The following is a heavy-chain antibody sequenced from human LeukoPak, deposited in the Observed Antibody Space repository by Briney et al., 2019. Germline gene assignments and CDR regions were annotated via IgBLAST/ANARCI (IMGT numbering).Heavy chain of an antibody. J-gene: IGHJ4*02. CDR1: GYTFTSYD. D-gene: IGHD6-6*01. CDR2: MNPNSGNT. V-gene: IGHV1-8*01. CDR3: AARGASSSSLRPLDY. Sequence: ASVKVSCKASGYTFTSYDINRVRQAPGQGPEWMGWMNPNSGNTGSAQNFQGRLTMTRNTSISTAYMELSSLRSEDTAVYYCAARGASSSSLRPLDYWGQGTLVTVSS.